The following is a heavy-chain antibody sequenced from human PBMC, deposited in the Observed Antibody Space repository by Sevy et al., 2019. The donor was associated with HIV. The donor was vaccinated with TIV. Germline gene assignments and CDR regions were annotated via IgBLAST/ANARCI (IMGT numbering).Heavy chain of an antibody. CDR1: GGSINNGGYY. CDR2: IFTSGST. Sequence: SKTLSLTCTISGGSINNGGYYWAWIRQFPGKGLEWIGYIFTSGSTDSNPSLMSRVDISLDSSQRHFTLNLRSVTASDTAVYYCAKERARGNSWFDSWGQGIVVTVSS. V-gene: IGHV4-31*03. D-gene: IGHD3-16*01. CDR3: AKERARGNSWFDS. J-gene: IGHJ5*01.